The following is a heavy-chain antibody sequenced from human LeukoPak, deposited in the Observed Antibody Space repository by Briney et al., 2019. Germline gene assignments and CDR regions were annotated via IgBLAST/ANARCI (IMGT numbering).Heavy chain of an antibody. V-gene: IGHV4-39*01. J-gene: IGHJ5*02. D-gene: IGHD3-10*01. CDR2: IYYSGST. Sequence: SETLSLTCTVSGGSISSSSYYWGWIRQPPGKGLEWIGSIYYSGSTYYNPSLKSRVTISVDTSKNQFSLKLSSVTAADTAVYYCARHARYRSGEDWFDPWGQGTLVTVSS. CDR1: GGSISSSSYY. CDR3: ARHARYRSGEDWFDP.